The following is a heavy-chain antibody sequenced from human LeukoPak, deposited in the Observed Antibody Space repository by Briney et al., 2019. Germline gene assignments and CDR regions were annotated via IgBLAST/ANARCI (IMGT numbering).Heavy chain of an antibody. CDR3: ARRGDYAFDY. V-gene: IGHV4-4*09. J-gene: IGHJ4*02. D-gene: IGHD4-17*01. CDR1: GGSISSYY. CDR2: IYTSGST. Sequence: SETLSLTCTVSGGSISSYYWSWIRQPPGKGLEWIGYIYTSGSTNYNPSLKSRVAISVDTSKNQFSLKLSSVTAADTAVYYCARRGDYAFDYWGQGTLVPVSS.